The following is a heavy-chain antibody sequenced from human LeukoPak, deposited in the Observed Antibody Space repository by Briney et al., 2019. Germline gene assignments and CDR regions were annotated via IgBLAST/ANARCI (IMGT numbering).Heavy chain of an antibody. Sequence: PGGSLRLSCAASGFTFDNYAMNWVRPAPGKGLEWVLGISGSGVNTYYADSVKGRSTISRDNSKNTLYLQLNSLRGEDTAIYYCARDTSFNYGAHAMDVWGQGTTVTVSS. V-gene: IGHV3-23*01. D-gene: IGHD4/OR15-4a*01. CDR1: GFTFDNYA. CDR2: ISGSGVNT. CDR3: ARDTSFNYGAHAMDV. J-gene: IGHJ6*02.